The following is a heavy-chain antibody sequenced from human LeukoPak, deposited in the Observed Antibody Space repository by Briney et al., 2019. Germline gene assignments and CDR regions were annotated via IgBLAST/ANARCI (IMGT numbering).Heavy chain of an antibody. CDR2: INHSGST. V-gene: IGHV4-34*01. CDR3: ATSGGRDGYCSGGSCLNWFDP. J-gene: IGHJ5*02. CDR1: GGSFSGYY. D-gene: IGHD2-15*01. Sequence: SETLTLTCAVYGGSFSGYYWSWIRQPPGKGLEWVGEINHSGSTNYNPSLKSRVTISVDTSKNQFSLKLSSVTAADTAVYYCATSGGRDGYCSGGSCLNWFDPWGQGTLVTVSS.